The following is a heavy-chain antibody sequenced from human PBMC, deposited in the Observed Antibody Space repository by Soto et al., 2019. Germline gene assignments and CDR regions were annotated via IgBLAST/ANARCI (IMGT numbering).Heavy chain of an antibody. CDR3: ATVATHSYNWVDP. CDR1: GFTFSTYW. CDR2: INADGTTT. J-gene: IGHJ5*02. V-gene: IGHV3-74*01. D-gene: IGHD3-3*02. Sequence: EVPLVDSGGGLVQPGGSLRLSCAASGFTFSTYWMHWVRHAPGKGLVWVSRINADGTTTTYSDSVKGRFTISRDNAKNTLYLQMNSLRAEDTAVYFCATVATHSYNWVDPWGQGTLVTISS.